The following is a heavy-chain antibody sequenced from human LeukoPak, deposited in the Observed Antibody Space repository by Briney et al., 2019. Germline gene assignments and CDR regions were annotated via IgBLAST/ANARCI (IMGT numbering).Heavy chain of an antibody. Sequence: SVKVSCKASGGTFSSYAISWVRQAPGQGLEWMGGIIPIFGTANYAQKFQGRVTITADESTSTAYMELSSLRSEDTAVYYCASGGNQQLEHGYWGQGTLVTVSS. CDR3: ASGGNQQLEHGY. CDR2: IIPIFGTA. CDR1: GGTFSSYA. J-gene: IGHJ4*02. V-gene: IGHV1-69*13. D-gene: IGHD6-13*01.